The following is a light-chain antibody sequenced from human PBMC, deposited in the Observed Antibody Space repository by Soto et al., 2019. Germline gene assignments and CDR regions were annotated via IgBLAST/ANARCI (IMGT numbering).Light chain of an antibody. Sequence: DIQLSQSPSSLSASVGDRVTITCRASQGISSYLAWYQQKPGKAPKLLIYGASTLQSGVPSRFSGSGSGTEFTLTISRLQPEDVATYYCQQQNSYPFTFGGGTKVEIK. CDR1: QGISSY. J-gene: IGKJ4*01. V-gene: IGKV1-9*01. CDR3: QQQNSYPFT. CDR2: GAS.